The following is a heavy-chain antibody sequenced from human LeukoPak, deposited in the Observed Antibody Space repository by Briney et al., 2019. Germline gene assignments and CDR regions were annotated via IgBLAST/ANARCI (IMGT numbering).Heavy chain of an antibody. D-gene: IGHD4-17*01. V-gene: IGHV3-33*01. CDR2: IWYDGSNK. J-gene: IGHJ4*02. CDR3: ARKPLSYSDYEVDY. Sequence: PGGSLRLSCAASGFIFSSYGMHWVRQAPGKGLEWVAVIWYDGSNKYYADSVKGRFTISRDNSKNTLYLQMNSLRAEDTAVYYCARKPLSYSDYEVDYWGQGTLVTVSS. CDR1: GFIFSSYG.